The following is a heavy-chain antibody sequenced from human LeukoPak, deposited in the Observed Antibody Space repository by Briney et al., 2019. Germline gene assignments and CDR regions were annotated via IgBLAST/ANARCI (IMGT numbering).Heavy chain of an antibody. J-gene: IGHJ1*01. CDR1: GFTFSSYA. V-gene: IGHV3-30-3*01. CDR2: ISYDGSNK. D-gene: IGHD6-19*01. CDR3: ALSSWGVAVAGTEYFQH. Sequence: QPGGSLRLSCAASGFTFSSYAMHWVRQAPGKGLEWVAVISYDGSNKYYADSVKGRFTTSRDNSKNTLYLQMNSLRAEDTAVYYCALSSWGVAVAGTEYFQHWGQGTLVTVSS.